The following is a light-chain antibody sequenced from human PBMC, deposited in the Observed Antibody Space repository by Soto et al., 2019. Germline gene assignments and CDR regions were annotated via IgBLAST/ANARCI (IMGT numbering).Light chain of an antibody. CDR1: SSDIGSYNR. CDR3: SSYTISITVV. CDR2: EVS. V-gene: IGLV2-18*02. Sequence: QSALTQPPSVSGSPGQSVTISCTGTSSDIGSYNRVSWYQQPPGTAPKLMIYEVSNRPSGVPDRFSGSKSGNTASLTISGLEADDEADYYCSSYTISITVVFGRGTKLTVL. J-gene: IGLJ2*01.